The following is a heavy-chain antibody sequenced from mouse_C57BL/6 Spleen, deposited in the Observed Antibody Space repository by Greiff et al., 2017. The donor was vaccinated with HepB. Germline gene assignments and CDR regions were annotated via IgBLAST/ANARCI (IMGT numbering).Heavy chain of an antibody. CDR3: ARSGYYDYDVDFDY. V-gene: IGHV1-80*01. CDR1: GYAFSSYW. D-gene: IGHD2-4*01. J-gene: IGHJ2*01. Sequence: VMLVESGAELVKPGASVKISCKASGYAFSSYWMNWVKQRPGKGLEWIGQIYPGDGDTNYNGKFKGKATLTADKSSSTAYMQLSSLTSEDSAVYFCARSGYYDYDVDFDYWGQGTTLTVSS. CDR2: IYPGDGDT.